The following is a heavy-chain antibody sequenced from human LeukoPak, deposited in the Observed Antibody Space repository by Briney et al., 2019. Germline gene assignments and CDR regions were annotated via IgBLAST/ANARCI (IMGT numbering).Heavy chain of an antibody. D-gene: IGHD2-2*01. CDR2: VSYSGSA. Sequence: PSETLSLTCTVSGDSISTYSWSWIRQPPGKGLEWVGYVSYSGSANYNPSLKSRVTMSVDTSKNQFSLKMSSLTAADTAVYYCRGRYCTSTPCHGGAVAGYEFWGQGTLATVSS. CDR1: GDSISTYS. CDR3: RGRYCTSTPCHGGAVAGYEF. J-gene: IGHJ4*02. V-gene: IGHV4-59*01.